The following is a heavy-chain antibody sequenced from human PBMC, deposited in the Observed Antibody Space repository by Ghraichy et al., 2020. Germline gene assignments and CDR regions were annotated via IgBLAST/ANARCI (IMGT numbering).Heavy chain of an antibody. CDR1: GGSFSGYY. CDR3: ASRRGSGYYWPFDY. J-gene: IGHJ4*02. CDR2: INHSGST. D-gene: IGHD3-22*01. Sequence: SETLSLTCAVYGGSFSGYYWSWIRQPPGKGLEWIGEINHSGSTNYNPSLKSRVTISVDTSKNQFSLKLSSVTAADTAVYYCASRRGSGYYWPFDYWGQGTLVTVSS. V-gene: IGHV4-34*01.